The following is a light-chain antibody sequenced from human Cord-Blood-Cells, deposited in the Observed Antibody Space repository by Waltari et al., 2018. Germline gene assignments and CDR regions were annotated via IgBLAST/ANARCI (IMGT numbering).Light chain of an antibody. CDR3: MQALQTPWT. J-gene: IGKJ1*01. V-gene: IGKV2-28*01. CDR2: LCS. CDR1: QRLLHSNGYNY. Sequence: DIVMTQSPPSLPVTPGEPAYTSCRSSQRLLHSNGYNYLDWYLQKPGQSPQLLIYLCSNRASGVPDRFSGSGSGTDFTLKISRVEAEDVGVYYCMQALQTPWTFGQGTKVEIK.